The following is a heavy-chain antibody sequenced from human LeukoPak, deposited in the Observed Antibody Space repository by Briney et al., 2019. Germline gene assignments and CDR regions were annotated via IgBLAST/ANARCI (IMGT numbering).Heavy chain of an antibody. D-gene: IGHD3-10*01. V-gene: IGHV4-59*01. CDR3: ARGALLWFGDRMEYYFDY. CDR2: IYYSGNT. CDR1: SGSITNYY. J-gene: IGHJ4*02. Sequence: PSETLSLTCTVSSGSITNYYWSWIRQPPGKGLEWIGFIYYSGNTNYNPSLKSRVTISVDTSKNQFSLKLSSMTAADTAVYYCARGALLWFGDRMEYYFDYWGQGTLLTVSS.